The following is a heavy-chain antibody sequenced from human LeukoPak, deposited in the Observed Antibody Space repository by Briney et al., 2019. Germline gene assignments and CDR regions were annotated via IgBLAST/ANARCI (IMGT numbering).Heavy chain of an antibody. CDR3: AKDLPDYGDYIEGY. D-gene: IGHD4-17*01. V-gene: IGHV3-21*04. Sequence: PGGSLRLSCAASGFTFSSYSMNWVRQAPGKGLEWVSSISSSSSYIYYADSVKGRFTISRDNSKNTLYLQMNSLRAEDTAVYYCAKDLPDYGDYIEGYWGQGTLVTVSS. CDR1: GFTFSSYS. J-gene: IGHJ4*02. CDR2: ISSSSSYI.